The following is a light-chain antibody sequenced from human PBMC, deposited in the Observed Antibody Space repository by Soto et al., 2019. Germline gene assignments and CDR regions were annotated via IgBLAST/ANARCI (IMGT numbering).Light chain of an antibody. Sequence: DIQMTQSPSSLSASVGDRVTITCRASQVIDNYLAWYQQQPGKVPRLLIYAGSVLQAGVPPRFTGSGSGTDFTHTISSLQPEDVATYFCQKYNSAPWTFGQGTKVEIK. CDR2: AGS. CDR3: QKYNSAPWT. CDR1: QVIDNY. V-gene: IGKV1-27*01. J-gene: IGKJ1*01.